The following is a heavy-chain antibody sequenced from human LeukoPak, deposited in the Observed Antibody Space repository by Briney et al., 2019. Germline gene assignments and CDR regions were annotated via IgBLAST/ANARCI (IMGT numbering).Heavy chain of an antibody. CDR3: ARDSDNLTGSKSHFDY. D-gene: IGHD3-9*01. J-gene: IGHJ4*02. CDR2: ISTSSSYI. CDR1: GFTFNNYA. V-gene: IGHV3-21*01. Sequence: GGSLRLSCAASGFTFNNYAMNWVRQAPGKGLEWVSCISTSSSYIYYADSVKGRFTISRDNAKNSLYLQMNSLRPEDAAVYYCARDSDNLTGSKSHFDYWGQGTLVTVSS.